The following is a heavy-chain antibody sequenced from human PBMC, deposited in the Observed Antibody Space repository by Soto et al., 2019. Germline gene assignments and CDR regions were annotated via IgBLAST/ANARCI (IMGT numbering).Heavy chain of an antibody. CDR1: GFTFSSYW. CDR3: ATGHSYGWATFDY. J-gene: IGHJ4*02. Sequence: GGSLRLSCAASGFTFSSYWMHWVRQAPGKGLEWVSFLYAGGSTYYADSVKGRFTISRDNSKNTLFLQMNSLRAEDTAVYYCATGHSYGWATFDYWGQGTLVTVSS. D-gene: IGHD5-18*01. CDR2: LYAGGST. V-gene: IGHV3-66*01.